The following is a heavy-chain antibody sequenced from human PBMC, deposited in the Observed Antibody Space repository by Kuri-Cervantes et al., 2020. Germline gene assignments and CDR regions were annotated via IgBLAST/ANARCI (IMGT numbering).Heavy chain of an antibody. Sequence: ASVKVSCKASGYTFTSYGISWVRQAPGQGLEWMGWISAYNGNTNYAQKLQGRVTMTRNTSISTAYMELSSLRSEDAAVYYCARGPSYYDFWSGYVTYYYYYMDVWGKGTTVTVSS. J-gene: IGHJ6*03. CDR3: ARGPSYYDFWSGYVTYYYYYMDV. D-gene: IGHD3-3*01. V-gene: IGHV1-18*01. CDR2: ISAYNGNT. CDR1: GYTFTSYG.